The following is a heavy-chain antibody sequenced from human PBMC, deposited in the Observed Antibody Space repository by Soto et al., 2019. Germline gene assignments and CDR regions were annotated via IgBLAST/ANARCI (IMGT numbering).Heavy chain of an antibody. CDR1: GFFISSGNY. Sequence: SETLSLTCAVSGFFISSGNYWGWIRKPPGKGLEWIGSIFHGGNTYYNPSLKSRVTISVDMSKNQFSLKLNSVTAADTAVYYCARARWYDAFDVWGQGTLVTVSS. CDR3: ARARWYDAFDV. J-gene: IGHJ3*01. D-gene: IGHD2-15*01. V-gene: IGHV4-38-2*01. CDR2: IFHGGNT.